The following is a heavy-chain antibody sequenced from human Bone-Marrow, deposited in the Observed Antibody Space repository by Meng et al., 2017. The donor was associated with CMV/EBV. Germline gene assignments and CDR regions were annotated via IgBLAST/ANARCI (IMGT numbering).Heavy chain of an antibody. V-gene: IGHV4-4*07. Sequence: VSGGSISSYYWSWLRQPAGKGLEWIGRIYTSGSTNSNPSLKSRVTMSVDTSKNQFSLKLSSVTAADTAVYYCAREVYDFWSGYYPDYWGQGTLVTVSS. CDR3: AREVYDFWSGYYPDY. CDR1: GGSISSYY. CDR2: IYTSGST. D-gene: IGHD3-3*01. J-gene: IGHJ4*02.